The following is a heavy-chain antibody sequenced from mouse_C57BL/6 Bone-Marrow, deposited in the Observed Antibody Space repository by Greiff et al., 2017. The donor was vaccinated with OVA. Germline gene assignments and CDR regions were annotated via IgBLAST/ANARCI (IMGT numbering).Heavy chain of an antibody. V-gene: IGHV5-9-1*02. CDR2: ISSGGDYI. D-gene: IGHD1-1*01. J-gene: IGHJ4*01. CDR3: TREYYGSSYEGYAMDY. CDR1: GFTFSSYA. Sequence: EVKPVESGEGLVKPGGSLKLSCAASGFTFSSYAMSWVRQTPEKRLEWVAYISSGGDYIYYADTVKGRFPISRDNARNTLYLQMSSLKSEDTARYYCTREYYGSSYEGYAMDYWGQGTSVTVSS.